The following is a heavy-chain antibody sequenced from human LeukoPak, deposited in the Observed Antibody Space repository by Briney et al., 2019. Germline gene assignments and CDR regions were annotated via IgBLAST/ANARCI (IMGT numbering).Heavy chain of an antibody. CDR2: INHSGST. J-gene: IGHJ5*02. CDR1: GGSFSGYC. V-gene: IGHV4-34*01. CDR3: ARGPSYIVVVPAALTKSQDWFDP. Sequence: PPETLSLTCAVYGGSFSGYCWSWIRQPPGKGLEWIGEINHSGSTNYNPSLKSRVTISVDTSKNQFSLKLSSVTAADTAVYYCARGPSYIVVVPAALTKSQDWFDPWGQGTLVTVSS. D-gene: IGHD2-2*01.